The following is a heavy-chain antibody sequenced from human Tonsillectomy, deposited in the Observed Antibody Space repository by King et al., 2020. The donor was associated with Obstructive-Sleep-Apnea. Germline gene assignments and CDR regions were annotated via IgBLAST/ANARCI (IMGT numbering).Heavy chain of an antibody. CDR1: GGSFSNNA. D-gene: IGHD3-10*01. CDR3: ARDHRARYYVGSETWGVGMDV. CDR2: IIPIFGAA. V-gene: IGHV1-69*18. Sequence: GQLVQSGAEVKKPGSSVKVSCKASGGSFSNNAISWVRQAPGQGLEWMGTIIPIFGAATYAQKFQGRVTITADDHTTTAYLELSSLRSEDTAVFYCARDHRARYYVGSETWGVGMDVWGQGTTVTVSS. J-gene: IGHJ6*02.